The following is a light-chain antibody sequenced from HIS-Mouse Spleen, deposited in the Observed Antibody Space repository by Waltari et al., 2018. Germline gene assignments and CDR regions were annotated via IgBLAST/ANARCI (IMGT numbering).Light chain of an antibody. CDR3: MQALQTPPDT. Sequence: DIVMTQSPLSLPVTPGEPASISCRSSQSLLHSNGYNYLDWYLQKPGQSPQLLIYLGSNRAAGVPDRFSGSGSGTEFTLKISRVEAEDVGVYYCMQALQTPPDTFGGGTKVEIK. J-gene: IGKJ4*01. CDR2: LGS. V-gene: IGKV2-28*01. CDR1: QSLLHSNGYNY.